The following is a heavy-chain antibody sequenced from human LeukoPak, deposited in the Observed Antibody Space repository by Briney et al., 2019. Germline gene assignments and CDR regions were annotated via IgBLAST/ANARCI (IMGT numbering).Heavy chain of an antibody. D-gene: IGHD1-7*01. J-gene: IGHJ1*01. Sequence: PGGSLRLSCAASGFTFDDYAMHWVRQAPGKGLEWVSGISWNSGSIGYADPVKGRFTISRDNAKNSLYLQMNSLRAEDTALYYCAKASNWNYVSEYFQHWGQGTLVTVSS. V-gene: IGHV3-9*01. CDR2: ISWNSGSI. CDR1: GFTFDDYA. CDR3: AKASNWNYVSEYFQH.